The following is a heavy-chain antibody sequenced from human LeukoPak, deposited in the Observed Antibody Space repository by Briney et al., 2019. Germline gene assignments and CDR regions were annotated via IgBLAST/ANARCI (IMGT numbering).Heavy chain of an antibody. Sequence: PGGSLRLSCAASGFIFSSYSMNWVRQAPGKGLEWVSYISSSSSTIYYADSVKGRFTISRDNAKNSLYLQMNSLRAEDTAVYYCARDRSGGSYYDSSGYYDYWGQGTLVTVSS. J-gene: IGHJ4*02. V-gene: IGHV3-48*04. D-gene: IGHD3-22*01. CDR1: GFIFSSYS. CDR3: ARDRSGGSYYDSSGYYDY. CDR2: ISSSSSTI.